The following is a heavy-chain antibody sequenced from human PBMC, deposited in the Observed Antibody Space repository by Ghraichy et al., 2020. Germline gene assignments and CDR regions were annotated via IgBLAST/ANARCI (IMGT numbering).Heavy chain of an antibody. CDR2: INHSGST. J-gene: IGHJ1*01. Sequence: SETLSLTCAVYGGSFSGYYWSWIRQPPGKGLEWIGEINHSGSTNYNPSLKSRVTISVDTSKNQFSLKLSSVTAADTAVYYCASGTYMVRGVMVMRHSYFQHWGQGTLVTVSS. CDR3: ASGTYMVRGVMVMRHSYFQH. D-gene: IGHD3-10*01. V-gene: IGHV4-34*01. CDR1: GGSFSGYY.